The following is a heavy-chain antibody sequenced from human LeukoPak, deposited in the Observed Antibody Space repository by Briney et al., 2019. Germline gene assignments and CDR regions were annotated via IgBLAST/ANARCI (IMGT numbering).Heavy chain of an antibody. CDR2: ISYDGSNK. Sequence: GGSLRLSCAASGFTFSSYAMHWVRQAPGKGLEWVAVISYDGSNKYYADSVKGRFTISRDNSKNTLYLQMNSLRAEDTAVYYCARENYYYGMDVWGQGTTVTVSS. V-gene: IGHV3-30-3*01. CDR1: GFTFSSYA. CDR3: ARENYYYGMDV. J-gene: IGHJ6*02.